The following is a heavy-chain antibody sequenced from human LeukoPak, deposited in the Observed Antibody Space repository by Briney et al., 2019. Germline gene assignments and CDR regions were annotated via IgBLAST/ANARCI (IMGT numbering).Heavy chain of an antibody. CDR1: GFTFSDYY. CDR3: AALPKYSSSSVF. CDR2: ISSSGSTI. D-gene: IGHD6-6*01. J-gene: IGHJ4*02. Sequence: GGSLRLSCAASGFTFSDYYMSWIRQAPGKGLEWVSYISSSGSTIYYADSVKGRFTISRDNAKNSLYLQMNSLRVEDTAVYYCAALPKYSSSSVFWGQGTLVTVSS. V-gene: IGHV3-11*01.